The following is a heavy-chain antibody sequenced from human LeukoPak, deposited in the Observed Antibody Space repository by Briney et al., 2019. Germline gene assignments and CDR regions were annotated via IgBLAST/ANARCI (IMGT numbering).Heavy chain of an antibody. CDR1: GYTFTSYG. J-gene: IGHJ4*02. CDR3: ARMLYDFWSGYYALGY. D-gene: IGHD3-3*01. CDR2: ISAYNGNT. V-gene: IGHV1-18*01. Sequence: ASVKVSCKASGYTFTSYGISWVRQAPGQGLEWMGWISAYNGNTNYAQKLQGRVTITTDTSTSTAYMELRSLRSDDTAVYYCARMLYDFWSGYYALGYWGQGTLDTVSS.